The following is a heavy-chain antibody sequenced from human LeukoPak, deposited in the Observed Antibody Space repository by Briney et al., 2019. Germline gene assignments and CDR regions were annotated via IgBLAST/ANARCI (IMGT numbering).Heavy chain of an antibody. D-gene: IGHD6-13*01. V-gene: IGHV3-30*19. CDR1: GFTFSSHS. J-gene: IGHJ6*02. CDR3: ARDVVGSSNNGMDV. CDR2: ISYDGSNK. Sequence: PGGSLRLSCAASGFTFSSHSMNWVRQAPGKGLEWVAVISYDGSNKYYADSVKGRFTISRDNSKNTLYLQMNSLRAEDTAVYYCARDVVGSSNNGMDVWGQGTTVTVSS.